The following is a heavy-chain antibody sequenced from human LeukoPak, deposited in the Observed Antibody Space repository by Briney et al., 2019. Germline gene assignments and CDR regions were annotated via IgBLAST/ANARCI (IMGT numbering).Heavy chain of an antibody. CDR1: GGSISSYY. CDR3: ARDRLQLQS. V-gene: IGHV4-59*01. J-gene: IGHJ5*02. Sequence: SETLSLTCTVSGGSISSYYWSWIRQPPGKGLEWIGYIYYSGSTNYNPSLKSRVTIPVDTSKNQFSLKLSSVTAADTAVYYCARDRLQLQSWGQGTLVTVSS. CDR2: IYYSGST. D-gene: IGHD1-1*01.